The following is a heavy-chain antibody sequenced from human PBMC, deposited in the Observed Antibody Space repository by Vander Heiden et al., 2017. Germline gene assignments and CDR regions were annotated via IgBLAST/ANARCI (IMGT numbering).Heavy chain of an antibody. CDR1: GFTFSSYW. CDR3: ARGARLSLTY. D-gene: IGHD1-1*01. J-gene: IGHJ4*02. Sequence: EVQLVESGGALVQPGGSLRLSCAASGFTFSSYWMSWVRQAPGKGLEWVANINQDDREKDYVDSVKGRFTISRDNAKNSLHLQMNSLRVEDTAVYYCARGARLSLTYWGRGTLVTVSS. V-gene: IGHV3-7*01. CDR2: INQDDREK.